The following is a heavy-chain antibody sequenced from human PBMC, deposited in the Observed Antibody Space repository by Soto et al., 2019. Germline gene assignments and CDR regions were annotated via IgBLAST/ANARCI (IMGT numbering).Heavy chain of an antibody. J-gene: IGHJ4*02. CDR3: ARVRYYGSGSYYFRY. V-gene: IGHV1-69*01. CDR1: GGTFSSYA. Sequence: QVQLVQSGAEVKKPGSSVKVSCKASGGTFSSYAISWVRQAPGQGLEWMGGIIPIFGTANYAQKFQGRVTITADESTSTAYMELSSLRSEDTAVYYSARVRYYGSGSYYFRYWGQGTLVTVSS. CDR2: IIPIFGTA. D-gene: IGHD3-10*01.